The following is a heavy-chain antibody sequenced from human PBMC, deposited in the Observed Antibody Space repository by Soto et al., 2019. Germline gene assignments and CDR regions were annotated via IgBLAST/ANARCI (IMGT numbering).Heavy chain of an antibody. CDR1: GYTFTSYG. CDR3: ARDKSRITMIVVVILSSYYGMDV. Sequence: ASVKVSCKASGYTFTSYGISRVRQAPGQGLEWMGWISAYNGNTNYAQKLQGRVTMTTDTSTSTAYMELRSLRSDDTAVYYCARDKSRITMIVVVILSSYYGMDVWGQGTTVTVSS. V-gene: IGHV1-18*01. J-gene: IGHJ6*02. CDR2: ISAYNGNT. D-gene: IGHD3-22*01.